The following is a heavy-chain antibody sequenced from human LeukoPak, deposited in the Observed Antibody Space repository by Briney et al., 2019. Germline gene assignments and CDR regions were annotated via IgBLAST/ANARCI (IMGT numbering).Heavy chain of an antibody. CDR1: GGIFSSYT. J-gene: IGHJ4*02. Sequence: SVKVSCKASGGIFSSYTISWVRQAPGQGLEWMGRIIPILGTANYAQKFQGRVTITADKSTSTAYMDLSSLRSEDTAVYYCARDLPPYYFDYWGQGTLVTVSS. CDR2: IIPILGTA. CDR3: ARDLPPYYFDY. V-gene: IGHV1-69*08.